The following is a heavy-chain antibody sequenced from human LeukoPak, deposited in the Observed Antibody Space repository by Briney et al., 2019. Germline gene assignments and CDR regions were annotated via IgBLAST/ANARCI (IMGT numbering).Heavy chain of an antibody. V-gene: IGHV1-18*01. CDR3: ARDIQDGDGHPFDY. CDR2: ISAYNGNT. Sequence: ASVKVSCKASGYTFISYGISWVRQAPGQGLEWMGWISAYNGNTNYAQKLQGRVTMTTDTSTNTAYMDLRSLRPDDTAVYYCARDIQDGDGHPFDYWGQGTLVTVSS. CDR1: GYTFISYG. J-gene: IGHJ4*02. D-gene: IGHD5-24*01.